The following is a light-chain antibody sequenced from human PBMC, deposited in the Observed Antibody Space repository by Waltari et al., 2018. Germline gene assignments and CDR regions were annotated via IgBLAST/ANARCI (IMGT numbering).Light chain of an antibody. CDR3: ATWDDSLNGQL. CDR1: RSNLGSNP. V-gene: IGLV1-44*01. Sequence: QSLLTQPPSASGTPGQRVTISCSGSRSNLGSNPGNWYQQLPGTAPNLLLYSNDQRPSGVPDRFSGSKSGTSASLGISGLQSEDEADYYCATWDDSLNGQLFGGGTKLTVL. J-gene: IGLJ2*01. CDR2: SND.